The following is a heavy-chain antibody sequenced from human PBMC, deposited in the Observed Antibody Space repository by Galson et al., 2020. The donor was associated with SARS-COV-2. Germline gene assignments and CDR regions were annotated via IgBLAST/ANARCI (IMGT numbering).Heavy chain of an antibody. J-gene: IGHJ4*02. CDR2: ISSSSSYI. D-gene: IGHD3-9*01. V-gene: IGHV3-21*01. CDR1: GFTFSSYS. Sequence: NSGGSLRLSCAASGFTFSSYSMNWVRQAPGKGLEWVSSISSSSSYIYYADSVKGRFTISRDNAKNSLYLQMNSLRAEDTAVYYCARETSYYDILTGPTRGYFDYWGQGTLVTVSS. CDR3: ARETSYYDILTGPTRGYFDY.